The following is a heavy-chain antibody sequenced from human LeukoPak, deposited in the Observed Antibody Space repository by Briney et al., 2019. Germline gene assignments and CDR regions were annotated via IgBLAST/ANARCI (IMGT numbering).Heavy chain of an antibody. D-gene: IGHD3-3*01. CDR2: MNPNSGNT. Sequence: ASVKVSCKASGYTFTSYDINWVRQATGQGLEWMGWMNPNSGNTGYAQKFQGRVTITRNTSIGTAYMELSSLRSEDTAVYYCARVDFWSGYAYYYYYMDVWGKGTTVTVSS. V-gene: IGHV1-8*03. CDR1: GYTFTSYD. CDR3: ARVDFWSGYAYYYYYMDV. J-gene: IGHJ6*03.